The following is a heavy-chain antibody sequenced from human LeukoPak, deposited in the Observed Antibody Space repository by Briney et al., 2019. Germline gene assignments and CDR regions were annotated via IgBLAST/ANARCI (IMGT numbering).Heavy chain of an antibody. CDR1: GFTFSSYG. D-gene: IGHD2/OR15-2a*01. J-gene: IGHJ4*02. Sequence: GGSLRLSCAASGFTFSSYGMHWVRQAPGKGLEWVALIWYDGSNKYYTDSVKGRLTISRDNSKNTLYLQTNSLRAEDTAVYYCAREGPRGNSQFDYWGQGTLVTVSS. CDR3: AREGPRGNSQFDY. V-gene: IGHV3-33*01. CDR2: IWYDGSNK.